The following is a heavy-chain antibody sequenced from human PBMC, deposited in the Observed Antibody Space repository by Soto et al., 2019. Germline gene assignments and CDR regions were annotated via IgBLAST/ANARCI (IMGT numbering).Heavy chain of an antibody. V-gene: IGHV1-24*01. CDR1: GYTLTELS. CDR2: FDPEDGET. CDR3: ATPATGSVEENWFDP. Sequence: GASVKVSCKVSGYTLTELSMHWVRQAPGKGLEWMGGFDPEDGETIYAQKFQGRVTMTEDTSTDTAYMELSSLRSEDTAVYYCATPATGSVEENWFDPWGQGTLVTVSS. D-gene: IGHD3-9*01. J-gene: IGHJ5*02.